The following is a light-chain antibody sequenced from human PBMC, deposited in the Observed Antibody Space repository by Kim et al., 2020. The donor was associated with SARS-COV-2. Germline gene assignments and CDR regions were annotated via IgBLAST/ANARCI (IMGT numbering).Light chain of an antibody. Sequence: RVTISCCGRIPNIGAGYDVHWYQQLPATAPKLLIYGNSNRPSGVPDRFSGSKSDTSASLAITGLQAEDEADYYCQSYDNSLSGYVFGSGTKVTVL. V-gene: IGLV1-40*01. CDR2: GNS. CDR3: QSYDNSLSGYV. J-gene: IGLJ1*01. CDR1: IPNIGAGYD.